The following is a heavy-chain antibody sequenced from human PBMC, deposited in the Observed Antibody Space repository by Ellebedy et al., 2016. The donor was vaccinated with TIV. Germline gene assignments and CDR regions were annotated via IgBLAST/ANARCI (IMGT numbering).Heavy chain of an antibody. CDR2: IRSKAYGGTT. D-gene: IGHD3-10*01. V-gene: IGHV3-49*03. Sequence: GESLKISCTASGFTFGDYAMSWFRQAPGKGLEWVGFIRSKAYGGTTEYAASVKGRFTISRDDSKSIAYLQMNSLKTEDTAVYYCTRETLLWFGGDFDYWGQGTLVTVSS. CDR3: TRETLLWFGGDFDY. J-gene: IGHJ4*02. CDR1: GFTFGDYA.